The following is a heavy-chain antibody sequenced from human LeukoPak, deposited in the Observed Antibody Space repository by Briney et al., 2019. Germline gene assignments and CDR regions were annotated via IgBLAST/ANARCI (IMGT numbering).Heavy chain of an antibody. Sequence: SETLSLTCTVSGGSISSYYWSWIRQPPGKGLEWIGEINHSGSTNYNPSLKSRVTISVDTSKNQFSLKLSSVTAADTAVYYCARSRPYYYYYYMDVWGKGTTVTVSS. CDR1: GGSISSYY. V-gene: IGHV4-34*01. J-gene: IGHJ6*03. CDR2: INHSGST. CDR3: ARSRPYYYYYYMDV.